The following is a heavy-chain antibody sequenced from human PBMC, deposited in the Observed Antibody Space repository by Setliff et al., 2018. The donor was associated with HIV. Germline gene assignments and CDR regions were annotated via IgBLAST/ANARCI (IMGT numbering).Heavy chain of an antibody. V-gene: IGHV1-3*01. CDR2: INAGNGNI. Sequence: GASVKVSCKASGYTFTSYAMHWVRQAPGQRLEWMGWINAGNGNIRYSQKFQGRVTLTRDTSASTAYMELSSLRSEDTAVYYCARDRRIQPNWPTGVGMDVWGQGTTVTVSS. D-gene: IGHD5-18*01. CDR3: ARDRRIQPNWPTGVGMDV. J-gene: IGHJ6*02. CDR1: GYTFTSYA.